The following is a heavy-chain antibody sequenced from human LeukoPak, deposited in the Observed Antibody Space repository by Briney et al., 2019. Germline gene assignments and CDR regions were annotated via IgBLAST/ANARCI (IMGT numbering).Heavy chain of an antibody. Sequence: SGGSLRLSCAASGFTLSSYAMSWVRQAPGKGLEWVSAISGSGGSTYYADSVKGRFTISRDNSKNTLYLQMNSLRAEDTAVYYCAKDGVPNYYGSGSYLEYWGQGTLVTVSS. CDR2: ISGSGGST. V-gene: IGHV3-23*01. CDR3: AKDGVPNYYGSGSYLEY. CDR1: GFTLSSYA. J-gene: IGHJ4*02. D-gene: IGHD3-10*01.